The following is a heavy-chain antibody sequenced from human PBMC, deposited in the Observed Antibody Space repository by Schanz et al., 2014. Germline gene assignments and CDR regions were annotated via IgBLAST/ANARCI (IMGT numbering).Heavy chain of an antibody. CDR2: VWSDGNTK. Sequence: AQLLESGGGLVQPGGSLRLSCATSGFTFSRFGMHWVRQAPGKGPEWVALVWSDGNTKYYVDYVKGRFTISRDNSMNTLHLQMDGRRGEDTAVYYCAKDQGSYGAGSYSYFDYWAQGTLATVSS. CDR1: GFTFSRFG. V-gene: IGHV3-33*06. D-gene: IGHD3-10*01. J-gene: IGHJ4*02. CDR3: AKDQGSYGAGSYSYFDY.